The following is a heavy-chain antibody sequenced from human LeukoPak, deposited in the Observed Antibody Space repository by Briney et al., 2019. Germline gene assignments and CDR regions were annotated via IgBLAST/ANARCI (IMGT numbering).Heavy chain of an antibody. D-gene: IGHD3-3*01. CDR2: IYTSGST. CDR1: GDSISNYY. J-gene: IGHJ3*02. CDR3: ARGLLGVVMNTPGSLDI. V-gene: IGHV4-4*07. Sequence: SETLSLTCTVPGDSISNYYWSWIRQPAGKGLEWIGRIYTSGSTNYNPSLKSRVTMSVDTSKNQFSLKLSSVTAADTAMYYCARGLLGVVMNTPGSLDIWGQGTMVTVSS.